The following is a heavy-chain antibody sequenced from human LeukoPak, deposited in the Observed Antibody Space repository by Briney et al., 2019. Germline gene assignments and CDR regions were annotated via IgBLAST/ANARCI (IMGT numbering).Heavy chain of an antibody. CDR1: GFTFSSYA. CDR3: AKHPLSHYDFWSGYVNY. Sequence: PGGSLRLSCAASGFTFSSYAMSWVRQAPGKGLEWASAISGSGGSTYYANSVKGRFTISRDNSKNTLYLQMNSLRAEDTAVYYCAKHPLSHYDFWSGYVNYWGQGTLVTVSS. D-gene: IGHD3-3*01. J-gene: IGHJ4*02. CDR2: ISGSGGST. V-gene: IGHV3-23*01.